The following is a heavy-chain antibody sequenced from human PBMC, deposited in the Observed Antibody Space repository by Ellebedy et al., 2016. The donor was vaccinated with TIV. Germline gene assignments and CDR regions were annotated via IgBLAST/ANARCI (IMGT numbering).Heavy chain of an antibody. D-gene: IGHD3-10*01. CDR3: ARDPSHYGSGSYYTFDY. V-gene: IGHV3-48*03. CDR2: ISSSGSTI. Sequence: PGGSLRLSCAASGFTFSDYEMNWVRQAPGKGLEWVSYISSSGSTIYYADSVKDRFTISRDNAKNSLYLQMNSLRAEDTAVHYCARDPSHYGSGSYYTFDYWGQGTLVTVSS. J-gene: IGHJ4*02. CDR1: GFTFSDYE.